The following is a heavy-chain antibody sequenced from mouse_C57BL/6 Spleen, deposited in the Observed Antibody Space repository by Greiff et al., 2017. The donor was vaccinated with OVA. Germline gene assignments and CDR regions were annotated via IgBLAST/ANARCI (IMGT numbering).Heavy chain of an antibody. D-gene: IGHD1-1*01. J-gene: IGHJ2*01. CDR2: ISSGSSTI. CDR1: GFTFSDYG. Sequence: DVMLVESGGGLVKPGGSLKLSCAASGFTFSDYGMHWVRQAPEKGLEWVAYISSGSSTIYYADTVKGRFTISRDNAKNTLFLQMTSLRSEDTAMYYCARIYYGSSYFDYWGQGTTLTVSS. V-gene: IGHV5-17*01. CDR3: ARIYYGSSYFDY.